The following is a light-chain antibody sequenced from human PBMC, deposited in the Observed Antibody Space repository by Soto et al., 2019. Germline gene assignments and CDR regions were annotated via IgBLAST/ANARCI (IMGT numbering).Light chain of an antibody. CDR2: ENN. Sequence: QSVLTQLPSVSAAPGQKVTISCSGRSSNIGNNYVSWYQQLPGTAPKLLIYENNKRPSGIPDRFSGSKSGTSATLGITGLQTGDEADYYCGTWDSSLSAYVFGTGTKVTVL. CDR1: SSNIGNNY. J-gene: IGLJ1*01. V-gene: IGLV1-51*02. CDR3: GTWDSSLSAYV.